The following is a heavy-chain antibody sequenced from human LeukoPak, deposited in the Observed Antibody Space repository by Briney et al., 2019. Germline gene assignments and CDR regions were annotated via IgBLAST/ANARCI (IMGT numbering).Heavy chain of an antibody. CDR3: ADSSGYYVFDY. D-gene: IGHD3-22*01. CDR1: GGSISSSSYY. V-gene: IGHV4-39*07. CDR2: IYYSGST. J-gene: IGHJ4*02. Sequence: SETLSLTCTVSGGSISSSSYYWGWIRQPPGKGLEWIGSIYYSGSTYYNPSLKSRVTISVDTSKNQFSLKLSSVTAADTAVYYCADSSGYYVFDYWGQGTLVTVSS.